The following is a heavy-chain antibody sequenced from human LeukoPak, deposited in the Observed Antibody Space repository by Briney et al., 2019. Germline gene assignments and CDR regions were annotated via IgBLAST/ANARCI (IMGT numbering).Heavy chain of an antibody. CDR3: ARGPTLGLDI. Sequence: SVTVSCKASGYTFTEYYLHWVRQAPGQELEWMGWINPNNGYTSLPQRFQGRVTMTRDTSIITAYMELSSLTSDDTGMYYCARGPTLGLDIWGQGTMVTVSS. CDR2: INPNNGYT. V-gene: IGHV1-2*02. J-gene: IGHJ3*02. CDR1: GYTFTEYY.